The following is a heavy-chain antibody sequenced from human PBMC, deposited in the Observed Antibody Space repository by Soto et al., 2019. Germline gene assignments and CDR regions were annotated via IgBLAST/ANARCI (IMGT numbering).Heavy chain of an antibody. Sequence: QVQLVESGGGVVQPGRSLRLSCAASGFTFSSYGMHWVRQAPGKGLEWVAVISYDGSNKYYADSVKGRFTISRDNSKNXXYVQMNGQGAEDTAVYYGAKCRDDGDSYYDAGMDVWGQGTTVTVSS. CDR3: AKCRDDGDSYYDAGMDV. J-gene: IGHJ6*02. CDR1: GFTFSSYG. D-gene: IGHD4-17*01. CDR2: ISYDGSNK. V-gene: IGHV3-30*18.